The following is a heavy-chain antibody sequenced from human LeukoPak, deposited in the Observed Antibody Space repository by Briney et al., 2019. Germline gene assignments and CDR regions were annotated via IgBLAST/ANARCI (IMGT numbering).Heavy chain of an antibody. D-gene: IGHD4-17*01. CDR2: IYTSGST. CDR3: AKNDYGDYADY. Sequence: SQTLSLTCTVSGGSISSGSYYWSWIRQPPGKGLEWIERIYTSGSTNYNPSLKSRVTISLDTSKNQFSLKLSSVTAADTAVYYCAKNDYGDYADYWRQGTLVTVSS. V-gene: IGHV4-61*02. CDR1: GGSISSGSYY. J-gene: IGHJ4*02.